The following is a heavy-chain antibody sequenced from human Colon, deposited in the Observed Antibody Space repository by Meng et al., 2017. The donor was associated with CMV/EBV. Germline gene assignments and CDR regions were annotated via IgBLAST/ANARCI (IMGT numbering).Heavy chain of an antibody. V-gene: IGHV3-21*04. D-gene: IGHD3-3*01. J-gene: IGHJ4*02. CDR1: GLTFGAYK. Sequence: GESLKISCAVSGLTFGAYKMHWVRQAPGKGLEWVSSINSYSSNIAYADSVMGRFTISRDNAKNSLYLQMNSLRAEDTALYYCARDHEWRGYDFWSGYDYWGQGTLVTVSS. CDR3: ARDHEWRGYDFWSGYDY. CDR2: INSYSSNI.